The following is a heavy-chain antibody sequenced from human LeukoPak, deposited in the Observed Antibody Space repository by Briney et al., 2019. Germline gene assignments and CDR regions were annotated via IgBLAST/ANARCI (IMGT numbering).Heavy chain of an antibody. CDR1: GFTFSTYS. V-gene: IGHV3-48*01. CDR3: TSLSNTDKDDY. CDR2: ISSGSGTV. D-gene: IGHD1/OR15-1a*01. J-gene: IGHJ4*02. Sequence: WGSLRLSCAASGFTFSTYSMNWVRQAPGKGLEWVSYISSGSGTVYYADSVKGRFTISRDNAKNSLYLQMNSLRAEDTAVYYCTSLSNTDKDDYWGQGTLVTVSS.